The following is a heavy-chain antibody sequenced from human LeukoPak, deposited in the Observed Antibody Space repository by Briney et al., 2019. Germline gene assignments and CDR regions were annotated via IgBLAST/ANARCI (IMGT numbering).Heavy chain of an antibody. Sequence: GGSLRLSCAASGFTVSSNYMSWVRQAPGKGLEWVANIKLDGSEKNYVDSVKGRFTISRDNTKNSLYLQMNSLRVEDTAVFYCARDQYNTWSRRGNFDSWGQGTLVIVSS. J-gene: IGHJ4*02. D-gene: IGHD3-3*01. V-gene: IGHV3-7*03. CDR1: GFTVSSNY. CDR2: IKLDGSEK. CDR3: ARDQYNTWSRRGNFDS.